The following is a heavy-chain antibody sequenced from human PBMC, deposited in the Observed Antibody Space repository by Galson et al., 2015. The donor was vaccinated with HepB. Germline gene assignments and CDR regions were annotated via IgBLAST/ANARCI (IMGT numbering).Heavy chain of an antibody. D-gene: IGHD1-26*01. J-gene: IGHJ1*01. V-gene: IGHV3-15*07. CDR1: GFTFSNAW. CDR2: IKSKTDGGTT. Sequence: SLRLSCAASGFTFSNAWMNWVRQAPGKGLEWVGRIKSKTDGGTTDYAAPVKGRFTISRDDSKNTLYLQMNSLRAEDTAVYYCARDLRIVGATEVQHWGQGTLVTVSS. CDR3: ARDLRIVGATEVQH.